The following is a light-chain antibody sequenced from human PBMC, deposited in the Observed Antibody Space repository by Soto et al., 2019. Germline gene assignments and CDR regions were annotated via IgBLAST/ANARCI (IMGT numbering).Light chain of an antibody. CDR3: PQYNSWLPMYT. J-gene: IGKJ2*01. CDR2: GAS. V-gene: IGKV3-15*01. CDR1: QSVSRN. Sequence: EIVMTQSPATLSVSPGERATLSCRASQSVSRNLAWYQQKPGQAPRLLIYGASTRATGIPARFSGRGCGSEFTLSISSLQSEDFAVYYCPQYNSWLPMYTFGQGTKLE.